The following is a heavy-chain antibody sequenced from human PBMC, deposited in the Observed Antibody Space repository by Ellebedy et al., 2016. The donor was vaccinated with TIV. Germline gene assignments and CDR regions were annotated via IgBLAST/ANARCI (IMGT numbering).Heavy chain of an antibody. J-gene: IGHJ4*02. CDR3: ASGFSYGLLDY. V-gene: IGHV4-59*01. CDR1: GGSINGFY. D-gene: IGHD5-18*01. CDR2: IHYTGST. Sequence: MPSETLSLTCTVSGGSINGFYWNWIRQSPGKGLEWMGYIHYTGSTNYNPSLRSRVSISLDKSKSQFSLKLSSVTAADTAVFYCASGFSYGLLDYWGQGTLVAVSS.